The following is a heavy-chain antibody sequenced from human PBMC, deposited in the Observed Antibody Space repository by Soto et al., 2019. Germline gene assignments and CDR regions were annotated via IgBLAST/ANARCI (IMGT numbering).Heavy chain of an antibody. CDR1: GYSISSGYY. CDR2: IYHSGST. V-gene: IGHV4-38-2*02. J-gene: IGHJ5*02. CDR3: ARDKGGYYYDSSGYYPTQPKWFDP. D-gene: IGHD3-22*01. Sequence: SETLSLTCAVSGYSISSGYYWGWIRQPPGKGLEWIGSIYHSGSTYYNPSLKSRVTISVDTSKNQFSLKLSSVTAADTAVYYCARDKGGYYYDSSGYYPTQPKWFDPWGQGTLVTVSS.